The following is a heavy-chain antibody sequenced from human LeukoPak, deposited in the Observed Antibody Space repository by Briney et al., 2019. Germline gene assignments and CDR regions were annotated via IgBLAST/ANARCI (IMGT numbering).Heavy chain of an antibody. CDR1: GYTFTSYY. CDR3: ARDLPLPRTFGAVAGIDY. J-gene: IGHJ4*02. CDR2: ISAYNGNT. D-gene: IGHD6-19*01. V-gene: IGHV1-18*04. Sequence: ASVKVSCKASGYTFTSYYMHWVRQAPGQGLEWMGWISAYNGNTNYAQKLQGRVTMTTDTSTSTAYMELRSLRSDDTAVYYCARDLPLPRTFGAVAGIDYWGQGTLVTVSS.